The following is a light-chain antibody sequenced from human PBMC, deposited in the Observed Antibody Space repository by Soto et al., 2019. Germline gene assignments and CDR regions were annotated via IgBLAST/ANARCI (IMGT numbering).Light chain of an antibody. J-gene: IGKJ5*01. CDR1: QSISSN. V-gene: IGKV3-15*01. CDR2: GAS. CDR3: QQHNNWPPIT. Sequence: IVMTQVSVTLAVSSGERATLSFTASQSISSNLAWHQQKPGQAPRLLIYGASTRATGIPPRFSGSGSGTEFTLTISSLQSEDFAVYYCQQHNNWPPITFGQGTRLEIK.